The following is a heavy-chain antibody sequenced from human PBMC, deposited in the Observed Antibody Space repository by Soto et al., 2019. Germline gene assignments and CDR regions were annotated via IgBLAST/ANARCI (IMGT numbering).Heavy chain of an antibody. D-gene: IGHD3-10*01. V-gene: IGHV1-18*01. J-gene: IGHJ6*02. CDR2: IIANNGKT. CDR3: AREGYYGSGNNYYYYGMDV. CDR1: GGTFSSYT. Sequence: ASVKVSCKASGGTFSSYTISWVRQAPGQGLEWMGRIIANNGKTNYAQKLQGRVTMTTDTSTSTAYMELRSLRSDDTAVYYCAREGYYGSGNNYYYYGMDVWGQGTTVTVSS.